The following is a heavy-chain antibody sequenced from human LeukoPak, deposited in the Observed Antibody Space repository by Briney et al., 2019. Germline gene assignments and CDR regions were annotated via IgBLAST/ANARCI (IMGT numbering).Heavy chain of an antibody. Sequence: PGGSLRLSCAVSGLTFTGYSMIWVRQAPAKGLEWVAVISYDGNNKYYADSVKGRFTISRDNSKNTLYLQMNSLRTEDTAVYYCAKTDGSGSYDYWGQGTLVTVSS. CDR3: AKTDGSGSYDY. V-gene: IGHV3-30*18. D-gene: IGHD3-10*01. CDR1: GLTFTGYS. CDR2: ISYDGNNK. J-gene: IGHJ4*02.